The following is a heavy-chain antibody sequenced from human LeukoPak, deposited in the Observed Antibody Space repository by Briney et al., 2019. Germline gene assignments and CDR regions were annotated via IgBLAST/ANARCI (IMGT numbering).Heavy chain of an antibody. Sequence: GGSLRLSCAASGFTFSTYAMSWVRQAPGKGLEWVSVISGSGGSTNHADSVKGRFTISRDNSKNTLYLQMNSLKAEDTAVYYCAPSGGYSSSWYRFDYWGQGTLVTVSS. J-gene: IGHJ4*02. CDR1: GFTFSTYA. D-gene: IGHD6-13*01. V-gene: IGHV3-23*01. CDR3: APSGGYSSSWYRFDY. CDR2: ISGSGGST.